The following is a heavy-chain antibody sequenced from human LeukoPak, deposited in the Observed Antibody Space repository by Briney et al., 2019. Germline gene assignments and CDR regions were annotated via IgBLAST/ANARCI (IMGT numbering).Heavy chain of an antibody. CDR2: ISSSSDYI. CDR3: ARGHSGSYQRTDAFDL. D-gene: IGHD1-26*01. J-gene: IGHJ3*01. CDR1: GFTFSSYS. V-gene: IGHV3-21*01. Sequence: GGSLRLSCAASGFTFSSYSMNWVRQAPGKGLAWVSSISSSSDYIYYADSVKGRLTTSRDNAKNSLYLQMNSLRAEDTAVYYCARGHSGSYQRTDAFDLWGQGTMVTVSS.